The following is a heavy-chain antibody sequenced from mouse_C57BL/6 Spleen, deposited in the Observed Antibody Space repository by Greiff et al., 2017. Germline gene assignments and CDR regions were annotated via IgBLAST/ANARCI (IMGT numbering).Heavy chain of an antibody. CDR1: GFSLTSYG. J-gene: IGHJ4*01. CDR3: AKGYYCSSYDAMDY. CDR2: ICRGGST. D-gene: IGHD1-1*01. V-gene: IGHV2-5*01. Sequence: VQLQESGPGLVQPSQSLSISCTASGFSLTSYGVHWVRQSPGKGLEWLGVICRGGSTDYNAAFMSRLSITKDNSKSHAFFKMNRRQADDADTDYCAKGYYCSSYDAMDYWGQGTSVTVSS.